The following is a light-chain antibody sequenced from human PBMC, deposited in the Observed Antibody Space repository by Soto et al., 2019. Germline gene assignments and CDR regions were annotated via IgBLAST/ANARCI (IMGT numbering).Light chain of an antibody. Sequence: QSALTQPPSASGSPGQSVTISCTGTSSDVGGYNSVSWYQQHPGKAPKLMIYEVNKRPSGVPDRFSGSKSGNTASLTVSAFQAEDEADYYCSSYAGSDHLVFGGGTKLTVL. CDR2: EVN. CDR3: SSYAGSDHLV. CDR1: SSDVGGYNS. J-gene: IGLJ2*01. V-gene: IGLV2-8*01.